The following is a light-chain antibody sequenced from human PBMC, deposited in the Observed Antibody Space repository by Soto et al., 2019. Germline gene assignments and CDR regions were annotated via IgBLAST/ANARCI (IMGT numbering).Light chain of an antibody. J-gene: IGLJ2*01. Sequence: QLVLTQPASVSGSPGQSITISCTGTSSDVGGYNYVSWYQQHPGKAPKLMIYDVSNRPSGVSNRFSGSKSGNTASLTISGLQAEDEAHYYCTSYTSSSTLVVFGGGTKLTVL. V-gene: IGLV2-14*01. CDR2: DVS. CDR3: TSYTSSSTLVV. CDR1: SSDVGGYNY.